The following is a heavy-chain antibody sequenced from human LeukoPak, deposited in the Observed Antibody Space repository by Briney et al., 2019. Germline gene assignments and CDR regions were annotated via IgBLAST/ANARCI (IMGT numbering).Heavy chain of an antibody. CDR1: GYTFTSYD. Sequence: APVKVSCKASGYTFTSYDINWVRQATGQGLEWMGWMNPNSGNTGYAQKFQGRVTITRNTSITTTCMELSSLRSEDTAVYCCARRSAYGSGSYYVDYWGQGTLVTVSS. V-gene: IGHV1-8*03. D-gene: IGHD3-10*01. J-gene: IGHJ4*02. CDR3: ARRSAYGSGSYYVDY. CDR2: MNPNSGNT.